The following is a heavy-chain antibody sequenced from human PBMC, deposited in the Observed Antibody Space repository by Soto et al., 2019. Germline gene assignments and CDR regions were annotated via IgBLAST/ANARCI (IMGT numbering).Heavy chain of an antibody. D-gene: IGHD4-4*01. V-gene: IGHV1-8*01. CDR2: MNPNSGNT. J-gene: IGHJ6*02. Sequence: GASVKVSCKASGYTFTSYDINWVRQATGQGLEWMGWMNPNSGNTGYAQKFQGRVTMTRNTSISTAYMELSSLRSEDTAVYYCARVYSNYGDYYYYGMDVWGQGTTVTVSS. CDR3: ARVYSNYGDYYYYGMDV. CDR1: GYTFTSYD.